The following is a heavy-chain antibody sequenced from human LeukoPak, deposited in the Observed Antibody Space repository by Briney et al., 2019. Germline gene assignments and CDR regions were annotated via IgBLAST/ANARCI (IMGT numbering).Heavy chain of an antibody. Sequence: GGSLRLSCAASGFTFSSYGMHWVRQAPGKGLEWVAVISYDGSNKYYADSVKGRFTISRDNSKNTLYLQMNSLRAEDTAVYYCATTPTGGLVVTFDYWGQGTLVTVSS. D-gene: IGHD3-22*01. CDR2: ISYDGSNK. V-gene: IGHV3-30*03. CDR3: ATTPTGGLVVTFDY. J-gene: IGHJ4*02. CDR1: GFTFSSYG.